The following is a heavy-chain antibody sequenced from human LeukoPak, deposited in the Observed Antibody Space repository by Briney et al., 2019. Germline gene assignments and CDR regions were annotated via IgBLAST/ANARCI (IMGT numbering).Heavy chain of an antibody. CDR1: GYTFTRYY. V-gene: IGHV1-2*02. J-gene: IGHJ4*02. D-gene: IGHD4-17*01. CDR3: ARDEDYGIFVNIDY. CDR2: INPNSGGT. Sequence: ASVKVSCKASGYTFTRYYMHWVRQAPGQGLEWMGWINPNSGGTNYAQKFKGRVTMTRDTSISTAYMELSRLRPDDTAVYYCARDEDYGIFVNIDYWGQGTLVTVSS.